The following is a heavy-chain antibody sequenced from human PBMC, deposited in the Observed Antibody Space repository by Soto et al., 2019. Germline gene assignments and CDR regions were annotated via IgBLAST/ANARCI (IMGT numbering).Heavy chain of an antibody. CDR2: IYYSGST. V-gene: IGHV4-59*01. J-gene: IGHJ5*02. CDR3: ARIQQWLEDNWFDP. CDR1: GGSISSYY. D-gene: IGHD6-19*01. Sequence: NPSETLSLTCTVSGGSISSYYWGWIRQPPGKGLEWIGYIYYSGSTNYNPSLKSRVTISVDTSKNQFSLKLSSVTAADTAVYYCARIQQWLEDNWFDPWGQGTLVTVSS.